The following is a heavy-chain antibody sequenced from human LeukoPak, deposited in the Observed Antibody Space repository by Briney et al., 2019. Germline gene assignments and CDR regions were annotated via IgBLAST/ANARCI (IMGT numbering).Heavy chain of an antibody. V-gene: IGHV3-11*04. D-gene: IGHD3-3*01. CDR2: ISSSSSTI. CDR3: ARDSSRSGFDY. CDR1: GFTFSDYY. J-gene: IGHJ4*02. Sequence: GGSLRLSCAASGFTFSDYYMSWIRQAPGKGLEWVSYISSSSSTIYYADSVKGRFTTSRDNAKNSLYLQMNSLRAEDTAVYYCARDSSRSGFDYWGQGTLVTVSS.